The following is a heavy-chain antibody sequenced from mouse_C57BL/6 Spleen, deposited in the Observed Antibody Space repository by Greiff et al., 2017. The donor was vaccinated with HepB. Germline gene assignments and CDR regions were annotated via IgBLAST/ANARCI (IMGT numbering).Heavy chain of an antibody. D-gene: IGHD2-4*01. CDR3: ARGVYYDYAMDY. J-gene: IGHJ4*01. Sequence: VQVQQSGPELVKPGASVKISCKASGYAFSSSWMNWVKQRPGKGLEWIGRIYPGDGDTNYNGKFKGKATLTADKSSSTAYMQLSSLTSEDSAVYFCARGVYYDYAMDYWGQGTSVTVSS. CDR1: GYAFSSSW. V-gene: IGHV1-82*01. CDR2: IYPGDGDT.